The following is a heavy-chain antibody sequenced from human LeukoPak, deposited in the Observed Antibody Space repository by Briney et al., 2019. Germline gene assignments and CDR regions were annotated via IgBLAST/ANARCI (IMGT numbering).Heavy chain of an antibody. CDR1: GFTFSNYW. V-gene: IGHV3-7*01. J-gene: IGHJ3*01. D-gene: IGHD5-24*01. Sequence: TGGSLRLSCATSGFTFSNYWMSWVRQAPGKGLEWVANIKEDGSEKYYVESVKGRFTISRDNAKTSLYLQMNSLRAEDTAVYYCARERDGYTHDAFDVWGQGTMVTVSS. CDR3: ARERDGYTHDAFDV. CDR2: IKEDGSEK.